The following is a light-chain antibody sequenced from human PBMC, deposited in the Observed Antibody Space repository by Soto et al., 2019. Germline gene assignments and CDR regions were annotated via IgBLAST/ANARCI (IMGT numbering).Light chain of an antibody. CDR3: QQYGSYRT. CDR2: KAA. J-gene: IGKJ1*01. V-gene: IGKV1-5*03. Sequence: DIQMTQSPATLSASVGDRVTITCRASQSISSWLAWYQQRPGRAPKLLIYKAATLQSGVPSRFSASGSGTEFTLTSSSLQPDDVATYYCQQYGSYRTFGQGTKVEIK. CDR1: QSISSW.